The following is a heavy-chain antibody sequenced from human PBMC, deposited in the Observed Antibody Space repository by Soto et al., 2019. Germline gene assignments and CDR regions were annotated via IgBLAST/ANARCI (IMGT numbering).Heavy chain of an antibody. CDR2: ISYDGSNK. CDR1: GFTFSSYA. CDR3: ASGYSSSWYYYYYGMDV. D-gene: IGHD6-13*01. Sequence: LRLSCAASGFTFSSYAMHWVRQAPGKGLEWVAVISYDGSNKYYADSVKGRFTISRDNSKNTLYLQMNSLRAEDTAVYYCASGYSSSWYYYYYGMDVWGQGTTVTVSS. J-gene: IGHJ6*02. V-gene: IGHV3-30-3*01.